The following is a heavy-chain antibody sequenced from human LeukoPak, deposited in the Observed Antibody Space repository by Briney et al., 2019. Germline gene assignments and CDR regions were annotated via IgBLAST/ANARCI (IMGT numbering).Heavy chain of an antibody. CDR3: ARDGGTRLGFDP. V-gene: IGHV4-34*01. Sequence: PGGSLRLSCAASGFTFSNAWMSWVRQPPGKGLEWIGEVSPGGSTRYNPSLRSRVTISLDTSRSRFSLRLSSVTAADTGVYYCARDGGTRLGFDPWGQGTLVTVSS. CDR2: VSPGGST. D-gene: IGHD3-16*01. CDR1: GFTFSNAW. J-gene: IGHJ5*02.